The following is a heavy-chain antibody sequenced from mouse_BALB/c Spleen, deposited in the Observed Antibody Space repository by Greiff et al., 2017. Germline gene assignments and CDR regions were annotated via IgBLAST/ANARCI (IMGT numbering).Heavy chain of an antibody. CDR2: IYPGGGYT. Sequence: QVHVKQSGAELVRPGTSVKISCKASGYTFTNYWLGWVKQRPGHGLEWIGDIYPGGGYTNYNEKFKGKATLTADTSSSTAYMQLSSLTSEDSAVYFCAREVKAAMDYWGQGTSVTVSS. D-gene: IGHD1-3*01. CDR1: GYTFTNYW. J-gene: IGHJ4*01. CDR3: AREVKAAMDY. V-gene: IGHV1-63*02.